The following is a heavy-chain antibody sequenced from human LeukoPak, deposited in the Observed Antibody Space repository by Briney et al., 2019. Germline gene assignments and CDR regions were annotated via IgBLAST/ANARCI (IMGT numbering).Heavy chain of an antibody. CDR3: ARDAKEIAAAGTFVY. CDR2: IYHSGST. V-gene: IGHV4-4*02. J-gene: IGHJ4*02. Sequence: SETLSLTCAVSGGSISSSNWWSWVRQPPGKGLEWIGEIYHSGSTNYNPSLKSRVTISVDKSKNQFSLKLSSVTAADTAVYYCARDAKEIAAAGTFVYWGQGTLVTVSS. D-gene: IGHD6-13*01. CDR1: GGSISSSNW.